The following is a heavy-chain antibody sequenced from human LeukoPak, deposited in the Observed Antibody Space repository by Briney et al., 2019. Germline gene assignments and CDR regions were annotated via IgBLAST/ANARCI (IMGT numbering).Heavy chain of an antibody. CDR3: ARHQPWGTAMGPVMDV. D-gene: IGHD5-18*01. V-gene: IGHV4-59*08. Sequence: SETLSLTCTVSSGSISTYYWSWIRQPPGKGLEWIGYIYYSGSTNYNPSLKSRVTISVETSKNQFSLKLSSVTAADTAVYYCARHQPWGTAMGPVMDVWGQGTTVTVSS. CDR1: SGSISTYY. CDR2: IYYSGST. J-gene: IGHJ6*02.